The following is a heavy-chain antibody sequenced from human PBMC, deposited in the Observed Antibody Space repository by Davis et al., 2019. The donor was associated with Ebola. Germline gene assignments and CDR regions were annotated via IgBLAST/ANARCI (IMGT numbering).Heavy chain of an antibody. CDR2: IIPILGIP. Sequence: SLVKVSCKASVGTFSSYAISWVRQAPGQGLEWLGRIIPILGIPNYAQKFQGRVTITADKSTSTVYMELSSLRSEDTAVYYCARDRWLEREAYYYYYGMDVWGQGTTVTVSS. V-gene: IGHV1-69*04. CDR1: VGTFSSYA. J-gene: IGHJ6*02. D-gene: IGHD4-23*01. CDR3: ARDRWLEREAYYYYYGMDV.